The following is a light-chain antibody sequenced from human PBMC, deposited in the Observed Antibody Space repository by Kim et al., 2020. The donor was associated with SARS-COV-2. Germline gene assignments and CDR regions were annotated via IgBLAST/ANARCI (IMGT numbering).Light chain of an antibody. J-gene: IGLJ2*01. V-gene: IGLV1-44*01. CDR3: AAWDDSLNGVV. Sequence: QRVTISCSGSSSNIGSKTVNWYRQLPGTAPKLLIYSNNQRPSGVPDRFSGSKSGTSASLAISGLQSEDEADYYCAAWDDSLNGVVFGGGTQLTVL. CDR2: SNN. CDR1: SSNIGSKT.